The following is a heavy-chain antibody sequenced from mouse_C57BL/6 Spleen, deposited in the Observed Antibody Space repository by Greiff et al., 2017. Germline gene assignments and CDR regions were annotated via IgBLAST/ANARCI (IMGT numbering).Heavy chain of an antibody. Sequence: EVQLVESGGGLVKPGGSLELSCAASGFTFSDYGMHWVRQAPEKGLEWVAYISSGSSTIYYADTVKGRFTISRDNAKNTLFLQMTSLRSEDTAMYYCARDYYGSRDFDYWGQGTTLTVSS. V-gene: IGHV5-17*01. D-gene: IGHD1-1*01. CDR2: ISSGSSTI. CDR1: GFTFSDYG. J-gene: IGHJ2*01. CDR3: ARDYYGSRDFDY.